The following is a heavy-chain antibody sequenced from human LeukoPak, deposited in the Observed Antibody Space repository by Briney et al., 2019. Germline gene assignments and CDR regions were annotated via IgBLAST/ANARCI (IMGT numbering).Heavy chain of an antibody. CDR1: GFTFTNAW. CDR2: IKSKTDGGTT. Sequence: GGSLKLSCASSGFTFTNAWMSWVRQAPGKGLEWVGRIKSKTDGGTTDYAAPVKGRFTISRDDSKTTLYLQMNSLKSEDTAVYYCTTVRGSSYQYFQRWGQGTLVTVSS. D-gene: IGHD6-13*01. J-gene: IGHJ1*01. V-gene: IGHV3-15*01. CDR3: TTVRGSSYQYFQR.